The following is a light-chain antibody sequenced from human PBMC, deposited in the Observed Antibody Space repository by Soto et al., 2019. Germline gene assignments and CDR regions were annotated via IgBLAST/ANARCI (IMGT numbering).Light chain of an antibody. CDR2: GAS. J-gene: IGKJ1*01. CDR1: QSVSNNY. Sequence: IVLTHSPATLSFSPWQRSTLSCSASQSVSNNYLAWYQQKPGQAPRLLIYGASNRATGIPDRFSGSGSGTDFTLNIRRLEPEDFAVYYCQQYGSSGTFGQGTKV. CDR3: QQYGSSGT. V-gene: IGKV3-20*01.